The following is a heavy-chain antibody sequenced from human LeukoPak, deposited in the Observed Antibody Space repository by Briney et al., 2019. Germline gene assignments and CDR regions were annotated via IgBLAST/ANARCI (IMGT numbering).Heavy chain of an antibody. D-gene: IGHD3-16*01. V-gene: IGHV4-59*01. J-gene: IGHJ6*02. CDR3: ARSYDPYYYYGMDV. Sequence: SETLSLTCTVPGGSISSYYWSWIRQPPGKGLEWIGYIYYSGSTNYNPSLKSRVTISVDTSKNQFSLKLSSVTAADTAVYYCARSYDPYYYYGMDVWGQGTTVTVSS. CDR1: GGSISSYY. CDR2: IYYSGST.